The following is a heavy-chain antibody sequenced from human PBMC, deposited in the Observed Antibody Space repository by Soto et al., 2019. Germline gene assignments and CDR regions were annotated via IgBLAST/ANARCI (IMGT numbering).Heavy chain of an antibody. CDR2: IYYSGST. CDR3: ARQGGYPGGSGSFGY. Sequence: SETLSLTCTVSGGSISSSSYYWGWIRQPPGKGLEWIGSIYYSGSTYYNPSLKSRVTISVDTSKNQFSLKLSSVTAADTAVYCCARQGGYPGGSGSFGYWGQGTLVTVSS. D-gene: IGHD3-10*01. CDR1: GGSISSSSYY. J-gene: IGHJ4*02. V-gene: IGHV4-39*01.